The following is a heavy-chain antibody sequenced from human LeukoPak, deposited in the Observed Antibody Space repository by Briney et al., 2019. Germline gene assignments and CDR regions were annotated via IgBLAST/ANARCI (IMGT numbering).Heavy chain of an antibody. Sequence: PGGSLRLSCAASGFTFNDYAMSWVRQAPGKGLEWVSGISDSGRTPYYTDSVKGRFTISRDNSKNTVYQQMRNLRADDTAVYFCARHDSFIPYWGQGIVVTVSS. CDR1: GFTFNDYA. D-gene: IGHD3-16*02. V-gene: IGHV3-23*01. CDR2: ISDSGRTP. J-gene: IGHJ4*02. CDR3: ARHDSFIPY.